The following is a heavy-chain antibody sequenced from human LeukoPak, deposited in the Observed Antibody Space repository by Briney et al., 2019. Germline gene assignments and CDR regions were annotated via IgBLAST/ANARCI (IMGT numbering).Heavy chain of an antibody. J-gene: IGHJ3*02. D-gene: IGHD3-22*01. Sequence: SQTLSLTCTVSGGSISSGGYYWSWIRQHPGKGLEWIGYIYYSGSTYYNPSLKSRVTISVDTSKNQFSLKLSSVTAADTAVYYCARVENVIYYDSRAGAFDIWGQGTMVTVSS. CDR3: ARVENVIYYDSRAGAFDI. V-gene: IGHV4-31*03. CDR2: IYYSGST. CDR1: GGSISSGGYY.